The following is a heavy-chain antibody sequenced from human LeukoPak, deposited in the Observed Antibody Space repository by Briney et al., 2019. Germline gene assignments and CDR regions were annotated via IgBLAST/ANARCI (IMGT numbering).Heavy chain of an antibody. J-gene: IGHJ4*02. CDR1: GFTFSNAW. Sequence: PGGSLRLSCVASGFTFSNAWMSWVRQAPGKGLEWVGRIKSKTDGGTTDYAAPVKGRFTISRDDSKNTLYLQMNSLKTEDTAVYYCTTVVPYPSLFRGAPKYYFDYWGQGTLVTVSS. D-gene: IGHD3-10*01. CDR2: IKSKTDGGTT. V-gene: IGHV3-15*01. CDR3: TTVVPYPSLFRGAPKYYFDY.